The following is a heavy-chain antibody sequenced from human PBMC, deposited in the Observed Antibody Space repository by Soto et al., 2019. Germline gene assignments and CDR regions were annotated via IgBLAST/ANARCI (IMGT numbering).Heavy chain of an antibody. CDR2: INHSGST. J-gene: IGHJ4*02. V-gene: IGHV4-34*01. Sequence: ETLSLTCAVYGGSFSGYYWSWIRQPPGKGLEWIGEINHSGSTNYNPSLKSRVTISVDTSKNQFSLKLSSVTAADTAVYYCARLRIQLWYVDYWGQGTLLTVSS. CDR1: GGSFSGYY. D-gene: IGHD5-18*01. CDR3: ARLRIQLWYVDY.